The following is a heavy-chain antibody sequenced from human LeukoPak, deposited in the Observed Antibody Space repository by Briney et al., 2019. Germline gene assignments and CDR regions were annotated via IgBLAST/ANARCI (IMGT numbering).Heavy chain of an antibody. Sequence: SETLSLTCTVSGGSISSSSYYWGWIRQPPGKGLEWIGSIYYSGSTYYNPSLKSRVTISVDTSKNQFSLKLSSVTAADTAVYYCARETDENSSSWYGDWFDPWGQGTLVTVSS. V-gene: IGHV4-39*07. CDR3: ARETDENSSSWYGDWFDP. CDR1: GGSISSSSYY. D-gene: IGHD6-13*01. J-gene: IGHJ5*02. CDR2: IYYSGST.